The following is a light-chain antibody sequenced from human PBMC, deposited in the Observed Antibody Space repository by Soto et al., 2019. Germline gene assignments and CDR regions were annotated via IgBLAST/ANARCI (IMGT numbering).Light chain of an antibody. J-gene: IGKJ4*01. V-gene: IGKV3-11*01. CDR2: DAS. CDR3: QQSRDWPLT. CDR1: QSVNSN. Sequence: EIVLTQSPGTLSLSPGERATLSCRASQSVNSNLAWYQQKPGQAPRLLIYDASNRATGIPVRFSGSGSGTDLTLTIISLEPEDFAVYYCQQSRDWPLTFGGGTKVEIK.